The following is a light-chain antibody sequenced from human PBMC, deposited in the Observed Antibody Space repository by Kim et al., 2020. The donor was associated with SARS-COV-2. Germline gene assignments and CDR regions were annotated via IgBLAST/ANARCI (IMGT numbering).Light chain of an antibody. CDR2: GNS. Sequence: QSVLTQPPSVSGAPGQRVTISCTGSSCNIGAGYDVHWYQQLPGTAPKLLIYGNSNRPSGVPDRFSGSKSGTSASLAITGLQAEDEADYYCQSYDGSLSGWVFGGGTQLTVL. V-gene: IGLV1-40*01. CDR1: SCNIGAGYD. CDR3: QSYDGSLSGWV. J-gene: IGLJ3*02.